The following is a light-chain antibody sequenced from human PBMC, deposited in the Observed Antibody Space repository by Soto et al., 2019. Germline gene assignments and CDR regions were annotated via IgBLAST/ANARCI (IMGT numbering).Light chain of an antibody. CDR2: AAS. CDR3: QKYNTAPQT. CDR1: QGILDY. Sequence: DLQMTQSPSSLSASVGDRVTITCRASQGILDYVAWFQQKPGKAPRLLIFAASTLHSGVPSRFSGSGAWTNFTLPIRSLQPEDAATYYCQKYNTAPQTFGQGTTVEIK. V-gene: IGKV1-27*01. J-gene: IGKJ1*01.